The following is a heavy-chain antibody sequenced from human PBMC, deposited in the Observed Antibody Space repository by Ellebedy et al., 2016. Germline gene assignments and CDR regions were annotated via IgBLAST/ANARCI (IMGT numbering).Heavy chain of an antibody. D-gene: IGHD1-14*01. CDR1: GFSLDTDKVV. CDR3: ANRSTNREVDY. V-gene: IGHV2-5*01. J-gene: IGHJ4*02. Sequence: SGPTLVKPTQTLTLTCTFSGFSLDTDKVVVGWIRQPPGGALEWLSFIYGNDDKRYRPSLRSRLTITKDTSKNQVVLTMTNMDSVDTGTYFCANRSTNREVDYWGQGILVTVSP. CDR2: IYGNDDK.